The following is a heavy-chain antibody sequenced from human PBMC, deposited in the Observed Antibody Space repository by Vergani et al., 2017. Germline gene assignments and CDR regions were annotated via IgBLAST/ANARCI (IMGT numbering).Heavy chain of an antibody. CDR1: GFTLSSHA. CDR2: IWYDGSKE. CDR3: AKDRQPVRFLGGYYMDV. V-gene: IGHV3-33*06. D-gene: IGHD3-3*01. Sequence: QVQLEESGGGVVQPGRSLRLSCAGSGFTLSSHAMHWVRQAPGKGLEWVAFIWYDGSKEYYADSVKGRFTISRDNSKNTLYLQMNNLRAADTAVYYCAKDRQPVRFLGGYYMDVWGKGTTVTVSS. J-gene: IGHJ6*03.